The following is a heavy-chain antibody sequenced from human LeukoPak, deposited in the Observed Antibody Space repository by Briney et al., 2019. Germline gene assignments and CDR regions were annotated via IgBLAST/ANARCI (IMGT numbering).Heavy chain of an antibody. J-gene: IGHJ6*02. D-gene: IGHD3-10*01. CDR1: GFTFSDYY. Sequence: PGGSLRLSCAASGFTFSDYYMSWIRQAPGKGLEWVSYISSSGSTIYYADSVKGRFTISRDNAKNSLYLQMNSLRAEDTAVYYCARDSRGGSGSYYYYYYGMDVWGQGTTVTVSS. V-gene: IGHV3-11*01. CDR3: ARDSRGGSGSYYYYYYGMDV. CDR2: ISSSGSTI.